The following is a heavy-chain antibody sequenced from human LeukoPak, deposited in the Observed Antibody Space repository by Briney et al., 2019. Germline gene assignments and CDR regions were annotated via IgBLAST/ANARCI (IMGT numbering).Heavy chain of an antibody. CDR1: GGSFSGYY. Sequence: PSETLSLTCAVYGGSFSGYYWSWIRQPPGKGLEWNGEINHSGSTNYNPSLKSRVTISVDTSKNQFSLKLSSVTAADTAVYYCARVITMVRGVKFDYWGQGTLVTVSS. V-gene: IGHV4-34*01. CDR3: ARVITMVRGVKFDY. CDR2: INHSGST. D-gene: IGHD3-10*01. J-gene: IGHJ4*02.